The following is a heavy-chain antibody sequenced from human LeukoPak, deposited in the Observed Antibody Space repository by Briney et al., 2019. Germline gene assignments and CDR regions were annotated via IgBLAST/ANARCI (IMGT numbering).Heavy chain of an antibody. CDR1: GFTVSSIY. CDR3: AKDRAMVRGVMISD. V-gene: IGHV3-9*01. Sequence: GGSLRLSCAASGFTVSSIYMSWVRQAPGKGLEWVSVISWNSGSIGYADSVKGRFTISRDNAKNSLYLQMNSLRAEDTALYYCAKDRAMVRGVMISDWGQGTLVTVSS. J-gene: IGHJ4*02. D-gene: IGHD3-10*01. CDR2: ISWNSGSI.